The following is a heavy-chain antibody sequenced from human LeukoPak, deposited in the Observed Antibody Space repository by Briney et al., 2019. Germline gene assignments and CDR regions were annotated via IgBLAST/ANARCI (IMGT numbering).Heavy chain of an antibody. V-gene: IGHV4-39*07. Sequence: PSETLSLTCTVSGGSISTSNYYWGWIRQPPGKGLEWIGNIFYSGSTYYSPSLRSRVTISLDTSRNQFSLKLSSVPAADTAVYYCARGGEGYSYGYLGFASPVVYYYMDVWGKGTTVTISS. CDR3: ARGGEGYSYGYLGFASPVVYYYMDV. D-gene: IGHD5-18*01. J-gene: IGHJ6*03. CDR2: IFYSGST. CDR1: GGSISTSNYY.